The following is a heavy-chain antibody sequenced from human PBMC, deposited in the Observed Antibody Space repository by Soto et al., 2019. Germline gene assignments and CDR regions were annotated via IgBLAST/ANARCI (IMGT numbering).Heavy chain of an antibody. D-gene: IGHD3-9*01. CDR3: ARLRKAELRYFDWSISNYFYS. J-gene: IGHJ4*02. CDR1: GYTFTRYG. CDR2: ISTYNGNT. V-gene: IGHV1-18*01. Sequence: GASVKVSCEASGYTFTRYGIRWVRQAPGQGLEWMGWISTYNGNTNYAQKLQGRVTMTTDTSTSTAYMELRSLRSDDTAVYYCARLRKAELRYFDWSISNYFYSRAQRTLLPVSA.